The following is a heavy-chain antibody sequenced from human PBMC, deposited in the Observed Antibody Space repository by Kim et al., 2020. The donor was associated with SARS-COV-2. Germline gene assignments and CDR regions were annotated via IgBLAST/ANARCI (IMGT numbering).Heavy chain of an antibody. CDR3: ARLGGSGSYFDY. J-gene: IGHJ4*02. CDR1: GGSISSSSYY. D-gene: IGHD3-10*01. V-gene: IGHV4-39*01. Sequence: SETLSLTCTVSGGSISSSSYYWGWIRQPPGKGLEWIGSIYYSGSTYYNPSLKSRVTISVDTSKNQFSLKLSSVTAADTAVYYCARLGGSGSYFDYCGQGTLVTVSS. CDR2: IYYSGST.